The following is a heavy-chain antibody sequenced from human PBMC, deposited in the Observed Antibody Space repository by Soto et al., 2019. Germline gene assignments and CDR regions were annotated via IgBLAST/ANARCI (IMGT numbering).Heavy chain of an antibody. CDR1: GGSFSGYY. V-gene: IGHV4-34*01. J-gene: IGHJ5*02. CDR3: ARGSSEYNWFDP. CDR2: INHSGST. D-gene: IGHD6-19*01. Sequence: ETLSLTCAVYGGSFSGYYWSWIRQPPGKGLEWIGEINHSGSTNYNPSLKSRVTISVDTSKNQFSLKLSSVTAADTAVYYCARGSSEYNWFDPWGQGTLVTVSS.